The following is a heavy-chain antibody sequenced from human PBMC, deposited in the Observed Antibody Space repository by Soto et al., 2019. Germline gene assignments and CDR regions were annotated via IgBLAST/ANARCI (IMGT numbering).Heavy chain of an antibody. J-gene: IGHJ5*02. CDR3: ARDMEVAGAPRFDP. CDR2: IIPIFGTA. V-gene: IGHV1-69*13. Sequence: SVKVSCKASGGTFSSYAISWVRQAPGQGLEWMGGIIPIFGTANYAQKFQGRVTITADESTSTAYMELSSLRSEDTAVYYCARDMEVAGAPRFDPWGQGTLVTVSS. D-gene: IGHD6-19*01. CDR1: GGTFSSYA.